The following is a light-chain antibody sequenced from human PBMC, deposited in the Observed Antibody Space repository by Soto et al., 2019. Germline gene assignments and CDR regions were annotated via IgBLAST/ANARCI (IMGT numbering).Light chain of an antibody. CDR2: DSS. J-gene: IGKJ4*01. CDR3: QQRSNWPLT. Sequence: EIVLTQSPATLSLSPGERATLSCRASQSVSSFLAWYQQKPGQAPRLLIYDSSNRATGIPGRFSGGGSGTDFTLTISSLEPEDFAVYYCQQRSNWPLTFGAGTKVEIK. CDR1: QSVSSF. V-gene: IGKV3-11*01.